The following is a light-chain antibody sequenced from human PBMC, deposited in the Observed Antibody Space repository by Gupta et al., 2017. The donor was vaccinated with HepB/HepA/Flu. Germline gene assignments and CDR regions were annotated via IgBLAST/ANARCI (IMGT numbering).Light chain of an antibody. CDR1: QSVTSK. CDR3: QQYNEWPLT. V-gene: IGKV3-15*01. Sequence: EIVMTQSPATLSGSPGEIATLSCRSSQSVTSKLAWYQQKPGQAPRLLIYGASARATGIPARFSGSGSGTEFTLTISSLQSEDFAVYHCQQYNEWPLTFGQGTXLEIK. J-gene: IGKJ5*01. CDR2: GAS.